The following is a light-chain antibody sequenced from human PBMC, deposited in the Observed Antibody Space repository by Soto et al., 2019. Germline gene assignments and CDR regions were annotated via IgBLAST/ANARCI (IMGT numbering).Light chain of an antibody. CDR3: QQYGNSTWT. V-gene: IGKV3-20*01. J-gene: IGKJ1*01. Sequence: EIVLTQSPGTLSLSPGERATLSCRASQSVSSSYLAWYQQKPGQAPRLLIYGVSNRATGIPDRFSGSGSGTDFTLTISRLEPEDFAVYYCQQYGNSTWTFGQGTKVEIK. CDR1: QSVSSSY. CDR2: GVS.